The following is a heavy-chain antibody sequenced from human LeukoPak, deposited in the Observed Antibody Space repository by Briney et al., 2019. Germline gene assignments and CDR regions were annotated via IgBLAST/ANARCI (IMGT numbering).Heavy chain of an antibody. CDR2: FDPEDGET. D-gene: IGHD3-10*01. Sequence: ASVKVSCKVSGYTLTELSMHWVRQAPAKGLEWMGGFDPEDGETIYAQKFQGRVTMTEDTSTDTAYMELSSLRSEDTAVYYCATDSGLSSRLDYWGQGTLVTVSS. J-gene: IGHJ4*02. CDR3: ATDSGLSSRLDY. V-gene: IGHV1-24*01. CDR1: GYTLTELS.